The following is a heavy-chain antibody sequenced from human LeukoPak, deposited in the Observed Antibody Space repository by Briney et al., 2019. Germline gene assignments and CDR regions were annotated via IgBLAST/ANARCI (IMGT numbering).Heavy chain of an antibody. D-gene: IGHD3-3*01. CDR3: ARSYYDFWSGYYSPGGSDY. Sequence: ASVNVSCKASGYTFTSYGISWVRQAPGQGLEWMGWISAYNGNTNYAQKLQGRVTMTTDTSTSTAYMELRSLRSDDTAVYYCARSYYDFWSGYYSPGGSDYWGQGTLVTVSS. CDR1: GYTFTSYG. CDR2: ISAYNGNT. J-gene: IGHJ4*02. V-gene: IGHV1-18*01.